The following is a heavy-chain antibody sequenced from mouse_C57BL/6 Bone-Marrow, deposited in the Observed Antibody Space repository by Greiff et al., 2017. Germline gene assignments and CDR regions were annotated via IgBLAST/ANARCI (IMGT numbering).Heavy chain of an antibody. D-gene: IGHD1-1*01. CDR1: GYTFTSYW. V-gene: IGHV1-55*01. J-gene: IGHJ2*01. CDR3: ARVITTVVAHYFDY. CDR2: IYPGSGST. Sequence: QVQLKQPGAELVKPGASVKMSCKASGYTFTSYWITWVKQRPGQGLEWIGDIYPGSGSTNYNEKFKSKATLTVDTSSSTAFMQLSSLTSEDSAVYYCARVITTVVAHYFDYWGQGTTLTVSS.